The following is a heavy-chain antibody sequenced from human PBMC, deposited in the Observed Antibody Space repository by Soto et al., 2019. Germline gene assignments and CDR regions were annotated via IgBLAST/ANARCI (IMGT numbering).Heavy chain of an antibody. Sequence: QVQLQESGPGLVKPSQTLSLTCTVSGCSISSGGYYWSWIRQDPGKGLEWIGYIYYSGSTYYNPFLKSRVTVTVNTSKNKCNMTLSSVTAADRAVYYCARDVGYSRSSGWFDRWGQGTLVTVSS. CDR2: IYYSGST. D-gene: IGHD6-6*01. V-gene: IGHV4-31*03. CDR3: ARDVGYSRSSGWFDR. J-gene: IGHJ5*02. CDR1: GCSISSGGYY.